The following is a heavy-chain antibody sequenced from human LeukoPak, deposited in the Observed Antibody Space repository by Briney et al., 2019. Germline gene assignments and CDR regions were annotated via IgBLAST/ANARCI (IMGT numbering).Heavy chain of an antibody. Sequence: GRSLRLSCAASGFTFSSYGMHWIRQAPGKGLEWVAVIWYDGSNKYYADSVKGRFTISRDNSKNTLYLQMNSLRAEDTAVYYCARVSFSIAGWYYGMDVWGQGTTVTVSS. D-gene: IGHD6-6*01. CDR3: ARVSFSIAGWYYGMDV. V-gene: IGHV3-33*01. CDR2: IWYDGSNK. CDR1: GFTFSSYG. J-gene: IGHJ6*02.